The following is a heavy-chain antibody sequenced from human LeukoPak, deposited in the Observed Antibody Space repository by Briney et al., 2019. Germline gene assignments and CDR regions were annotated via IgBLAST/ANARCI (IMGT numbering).Heavy chain of an antibody. V-gene: IGHV4-34*01. CDR3: ARVGGDYVLLDY. CDR2: ISHSGST. D-gene: IGHD4-17*01. Sequence: SETLSLTCAVYGGSFSAYYWSWIRQPPGKGLEWIGEISHSGSTNYNPSLKSRVTISVDTSKNQFSLKLSSVTAADTAVYYCARVGGDYVLLDYWGQGTLVTVSS. CDR1: GGSFSAYY. J-gene: IGHJ4*02.